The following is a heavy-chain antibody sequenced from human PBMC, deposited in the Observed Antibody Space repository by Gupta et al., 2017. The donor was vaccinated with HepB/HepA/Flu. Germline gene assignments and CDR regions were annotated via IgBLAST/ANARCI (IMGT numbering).Heavy chain of an antibody. Sequence: QVHLPESGPGLVKPSHTLSLPCTVSGGPISSNDYYWSWIRQTPGKGLEWIGYIYFSGSTYYNPSLPSLKGRLTISVDTSTSHFFMELTSVTAADTAVYYCARGADGGAFDYWGQGTLVTVSS. D-gene: IGHD4-23*01. CDR2: IYFSGST. V-gene: IGHV4-30-4*01. CDR1: GGPISSNDYY. CDR3: ARGADGGAFDY. J-gene: IGHJ4*02.